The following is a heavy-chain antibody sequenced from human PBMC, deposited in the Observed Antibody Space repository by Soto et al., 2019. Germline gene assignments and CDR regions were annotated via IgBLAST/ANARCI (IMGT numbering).Heavy chain of an antibody. Sequence: SESLSLTCSFSGVSINSGCYFWSWIRQHPGKGLEGIGHIYYSGMTHHNPSLKSRVATSVDTPKNQFSLKVNSVTAADTAVYYCARGVWGTSYYFDSWGQGTLVTVS. CDR2: IYYSGMT. CDR1: GVSINSGCYF. J-gene: IGHJ4*02. V-gene: IGHV4-31*03. D-gene: IGHD3-16*01. CDR3: ARGVWGTSYYFDS.